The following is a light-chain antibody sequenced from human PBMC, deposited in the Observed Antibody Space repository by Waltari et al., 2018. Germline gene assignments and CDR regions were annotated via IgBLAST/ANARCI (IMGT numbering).Light chain of an antibody. CDR3: QQYDNPLLT. Sequence: DIQMTQSPSSLSASVGDRVPITCQASQDISNYLNWYQQKPGKAPKLLIYDASNLETGVPSRFSGSGSGTDFTFTISSLQPEDIATYYCQQYDNPLLTFGGGTKVEIK. J-gene: IGKJ4*01. V-gene: IGKV1-33*01. CDR1: QDISNY. CDR2: DAS.